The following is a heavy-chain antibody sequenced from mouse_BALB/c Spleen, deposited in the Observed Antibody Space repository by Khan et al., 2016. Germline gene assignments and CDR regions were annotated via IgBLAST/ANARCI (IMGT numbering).Heavy chain of an antibody. V-gene: IGHV3-2*02. D-gene: IGHD1-1*01. J-gene: IGHJ2*01. CDR2: ISYSGST. CDR3: ARTVRLEY. CDR1: GYSITSGYG. Sequence: EVKLEESGPGLVKPSQSLSLTCTVSGYSITSGYGWNWIRQFPGNKLEWMGYISYSGSTNYNPSLKSRISITRDTSKNQFFLKLNSGTTDDIATYFCARTVRLEYWGQGTTLTVSS.